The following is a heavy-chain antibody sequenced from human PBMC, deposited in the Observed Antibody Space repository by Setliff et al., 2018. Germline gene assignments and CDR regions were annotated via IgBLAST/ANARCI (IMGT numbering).Heavy chain of an antibody. CDR2: IYYSGST. J-gene: IGHJ4*02. CDR3: ARXXQGXGYNYRYYFDY. CDR1: GGSISSSSYY. V-gene: IGHV4-39*01. Sequence: SETLSLTCTVSGGSISSSSYYWGWIRQPPGKGLEWIGSIYYSGSTYYNPSLKSRVTXXXXTXXXXXXXXXXXXXXXXXXXXXXARXXQGXGYNYRYYFDYWGQGTLVTVSS. D-gene: IGHD1-1*01.